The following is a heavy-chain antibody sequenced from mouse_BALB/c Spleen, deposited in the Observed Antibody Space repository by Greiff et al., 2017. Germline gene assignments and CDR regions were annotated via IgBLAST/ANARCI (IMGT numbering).Heavy chain of an antibody. CDR1: GYSITSDYA. CDR2: ISYSGST. J-gene: IGHJ4*01. CDR3: ARRGVFYAMDY. Sequence: EVKLMESGPGLVKPSQSLSLTCTVTGYSITSDYAWNWIRQFPGNKLEWMGYISYSGSTSYNPSLKSRISITRDTSKNQFFLQLNSVTTEDTATYYCARRGVFYAMDYWGQGTSVTVSS. V-gene: IGHV3-2*02.